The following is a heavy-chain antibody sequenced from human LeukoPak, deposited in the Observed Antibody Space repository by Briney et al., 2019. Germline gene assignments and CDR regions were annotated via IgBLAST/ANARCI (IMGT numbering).Heavy chain of an antibody. V-gene: IGHV4-61*02. CDR2: IYASGTT. J-gene: IGHJ4*02. CDR1: GGSISSIGYY. D-gene: IGHD2-8*01. Sequence: SQTLSLTCTFSGGSISSIGYYFNWVRQPAGKGLEWIGRIYASGTTSYNPSLLSRVIISLDTSKNQVSLRLTSVTAADTAVYYCARDGGTNNGHRLDSWGQGTLATVSS. CDR3: ARDGGTNNGHRLDS.